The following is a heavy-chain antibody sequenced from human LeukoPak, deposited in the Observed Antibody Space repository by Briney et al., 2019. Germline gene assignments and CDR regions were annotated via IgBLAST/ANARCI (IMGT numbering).Heavy chain of an antibody. Sequence: SVKDSCKASGGTFSSYAISWVRQAPGQGLEWMGGIIPIFGTANYAQKFQGRVTITADESTSTAYMELSSLRSEDTAVYYCASSIAFGGVIATMGFFFDYWGQGTLVTVSS. J-gene: IGHJ4*02. D-gene: IGHD3-16*02. V-gene: IGHV1-69*13. CDR2: IIPIFGTA. CDR1: GGTFSSYA. CDR3: ASSIAFGGVIATMGFFFDY.